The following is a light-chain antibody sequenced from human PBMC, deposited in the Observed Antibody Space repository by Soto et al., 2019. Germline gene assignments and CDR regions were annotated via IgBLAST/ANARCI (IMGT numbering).Light chain of an antibody. Sequence: EIVMTQSPATLSVSPGGRATLSCRASPSVSSSYLAWYQQKPGQAPRLLIFAASSRASGIPDRFSGSGSGTDFTLTISRLEPEDFAVYHCQQYSSSPRTFGQGTRL. J-gene: IGKJ5*01. V-gene: IGKV3-20*01. CDR1: PSVSSSY. CDR2: AAS. CDR3: QQYSSSPRT.